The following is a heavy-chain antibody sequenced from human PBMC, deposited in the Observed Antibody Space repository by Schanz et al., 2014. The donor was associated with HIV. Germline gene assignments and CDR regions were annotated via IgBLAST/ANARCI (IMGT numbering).Heavy chain of an antibody. D-gene: IGHD1-26*01. CDR1: GFTFSSLG. J-gene: IGHJ6*02. Sequence: EVQLLESGGGLVQPGGSLRLSCAASGFTFSSLGMSWVRQAPGEGLEWVSGISWNSGSIGYGDSVKGRFTISRDNAKNTLILQMNSLRAEDTAVYYCASGVRGHYYYYAMDVWGQGTTVTVSS. CDR2: ISWNSGSI. V-gene: IGHV3-23*01. CDR3: ASGVRGHYYYYAMDV.